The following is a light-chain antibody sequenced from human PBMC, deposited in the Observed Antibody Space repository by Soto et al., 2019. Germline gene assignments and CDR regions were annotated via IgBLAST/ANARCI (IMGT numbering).Light chain of an antibody. CDR3: QQYGTSRRT. Sequence: EIVLTQSQATLSLWPSERGCLXSKPSQSVTSNYLAWYQQRPAQAPRLLIFGASNRATGIPDRFSGSGSGTDFTLIISRLEPEDFAVYYCQQYGTSRRTFGQGTKVDIK. J-gene: IGKJ2*01. V-gene: IGKV3-20*01. CDR1: QSVTSNY. CDR2: GAS.